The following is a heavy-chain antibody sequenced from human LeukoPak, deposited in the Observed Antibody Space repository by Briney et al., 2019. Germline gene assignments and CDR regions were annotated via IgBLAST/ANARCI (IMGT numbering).Heavy chain of an antibody. CDR1: GFTFSSYA. CDR2: ISYDGSNK. Sequence: PGRSLRLSCAASGFTFSSYAMHWVRQAPGKGLEWVAVISYDGSNKYYADSVKGRFTISRDNSKNTLYLQMNSLRAEDTAVYYCAKADSYGFWAFDIWGQGTTVTVSS. CDR3: AKADSYGFWAFDI. V-gene: IGHV3-30-3*01. J-gene: IGHJ3*02. D-gene: IGHD5-18*01.